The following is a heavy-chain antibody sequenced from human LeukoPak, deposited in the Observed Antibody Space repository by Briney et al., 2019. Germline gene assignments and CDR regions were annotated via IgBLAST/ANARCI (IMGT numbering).Heavy chain of an antibody. CDR1: GSTFSSYW. CDR2: IKQDGSEK. Sequence: GGSLRLSCAASGSTFSSYWMSWVRQAPGKGLEWVANIKQDGSEKNYVDSVKGRFTISRDNAKNSLYLQMNSLRAEDTAVYYCARVAAAGTGYFDYWGQGTLVTVSS. J-gene: IGHJ4*02. CDR3: ARVAAAGTGYFDY. D-gene: IGHD6-13*01. V-gene: IGHV3-7*03.